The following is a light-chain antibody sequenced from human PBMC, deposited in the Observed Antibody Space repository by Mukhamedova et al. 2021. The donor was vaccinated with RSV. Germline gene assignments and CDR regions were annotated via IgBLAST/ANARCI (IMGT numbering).Light chain of an antibody. J-gene: IGKJ4*01. CDR1: QSVRSSY. CDR3: QQGYITPVT. CDR2: GAS. V-gene: IGKV3-20*01. Sequence: GERATLSCRASQSVRSSYLAWYQQKPGQAPRLLIYGASSRATGIPDRFSGSGSGTDFTLTISRLEPEDFAVYYCQQGYITPVTFGGG.